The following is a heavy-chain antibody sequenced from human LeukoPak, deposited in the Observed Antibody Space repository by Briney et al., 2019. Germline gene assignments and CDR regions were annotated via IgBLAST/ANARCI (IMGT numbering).Heavy chain of an antibody. J-gene: IGHJ3*02. CDR3: ARDYWPDDAFDI. CDR1: GFTFSSYN. D-gene: IGHD2-8*02. CDR2: ISSSSTTI. Sequence: GGSLRLSCAASGFTFSSYNMHWVRQAPGKGLEWVSYISSSSTTIYYADSVKGRFTISRDNAKNSLYLQMNSLRAEDTAVYYCARDYWPDDAFDIWGQGTMVTVSS. V-gene: IGHV3-48*04.